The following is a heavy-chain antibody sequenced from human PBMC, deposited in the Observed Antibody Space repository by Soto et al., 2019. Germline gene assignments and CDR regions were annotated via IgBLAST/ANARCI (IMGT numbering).Heavy chain of an antibody. CDR3: AHTRPQLVLVPSNYYYYGLHL. V-gene: IGHV2-5*02. CDR1: GFSLSTSGVG. Sequence: QITLKESGPTLVKPTQTLTLTCTFSGFSLSTSGVGVGWIRQPPGKALEWLALIYWDDDKRYSPPLKSRLTTPKDTSKNPVVLTITNMDPVDTATYYCAHTRPQLVLVPSNYYYYGLHLWGHGTPVTVSS. J-gene: IGHJ6*02. CDR2: IYWDDDK. D-gene: IGHD6-13*01.